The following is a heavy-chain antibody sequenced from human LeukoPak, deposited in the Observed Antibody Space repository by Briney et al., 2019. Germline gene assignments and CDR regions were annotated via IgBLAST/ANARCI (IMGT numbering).Heavy chain of an antibody. CDR1: GFTFSSYW. CDR3: ARLPSIGWFDL. J-gene: IGHJ5*02. Sequence: TGGSLRLSCAASGFTFSSYWMSWVRQAPGKGLEWVANIKQDGTEKYYVDSVKGRFTISGDNANNSLYLQMNSLRAEDTAVYFCARLPSIGWFDLWGQGTLVTVSA. V-gene: IGHV3-7*01. CDR2: IKQDGTEK.